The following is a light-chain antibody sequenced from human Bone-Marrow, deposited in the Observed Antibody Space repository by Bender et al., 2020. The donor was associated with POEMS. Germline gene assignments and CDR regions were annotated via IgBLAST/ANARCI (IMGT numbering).Light chain of an antibody. V-gene: IGLV3-21*04. CDR3: QVWDSTSDHWV. Sequence: SYVLTQPPSVSVAPGKTARITCGGDRIGIKSVHWYQQKPGQAPVLVISYDSDRPSGIPERFSGSNSGNPATLSISRVEVGDEADYYCQVWDSTSDHWVFGGGTMLTVL. J-gene: IGLJ3*02. CDR2: YDS. CDR1: RIGIKS.